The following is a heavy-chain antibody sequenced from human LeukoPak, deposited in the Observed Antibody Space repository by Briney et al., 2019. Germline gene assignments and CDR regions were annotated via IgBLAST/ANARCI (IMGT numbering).Heavy chain of an antibody. CDR2: IYYSGYT. Sequence: SETLSLTCTVSGGSIFGSSYYWGWIRQPPGKGLEWIGSIYYSGYTYYNPSLKSRLTISVDTSKNQFSLRLSSVTAADTAMYYYARDLFDSSGYYNLDYWGQGTLATVSS. CDR3: ARDLFDSSGYYNLDY. CDR1: GGSIFGSSYY. V-gene: IGHV4-39*07. J-gene: IGHJ4*02. D-gene: IGHD3-22*01.